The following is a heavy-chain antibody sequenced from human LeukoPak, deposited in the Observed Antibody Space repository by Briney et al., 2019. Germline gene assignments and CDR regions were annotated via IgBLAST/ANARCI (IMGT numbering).Heavy chain of an antibody. CDR1: GFTFSSYA. CDR3: TTVRGYCSGGSCFGY. V-gene: IGHV3-15*01. D-gene: IGHD2-15*01. Sequence: GRSLRLSCAASGFTFSSYAMHWVRQAPGKGLEWVGRIKSKTDGGTTDYAAPVKGRFTISRDDSKNTLYLQMNSLKTEDTAVYYCTTVRGYCSGGSCFGYWGQGTLVTVSS. J-gene: IGHJ4*02. CDR2: IKSKTDGGTT.